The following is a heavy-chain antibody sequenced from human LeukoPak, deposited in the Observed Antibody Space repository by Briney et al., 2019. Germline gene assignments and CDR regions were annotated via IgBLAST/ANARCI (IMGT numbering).Heavy chain of an antibody. D-gene: IGHD6-19*01. Sequence: GGSLRLSCAASGYTFNIHGMNWVRQAPGKGPEWVSGIGPSGDKTYYADSVKGRFTISRDNSENTVCLQMNSLRVEDTALYYCAKDIDWLAFEDWGQGTLVTVSS. V-gene: IGHV3-23*01. CDR2: IGPSGDKT. CDR3: AKDIDWLAFED. J-gene: IGHJ4*02. CDR1: GYTFNIHG.